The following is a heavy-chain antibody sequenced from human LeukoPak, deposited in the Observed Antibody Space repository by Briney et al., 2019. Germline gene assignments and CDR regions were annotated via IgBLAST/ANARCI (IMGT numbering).Heavy chain of an antibody. Sequence: GGSLGLSCGASGFAFSGSSMSWVRQAPGKGLEWVSTISGSAGTTYYADSVKGRFTIFRDFSDNILYLFLSSLRAEDAAIYYCAYHPGGSFDYWGQGTLVSVSS. CDR1: GFAFSGSS. CDR3: AYHPGGSFDY. V-gene: IGHV3-23*01. CDR2: ISGSAGTT. J-gene: IGHJ4*02. D-gene: IGHD3-16*01.